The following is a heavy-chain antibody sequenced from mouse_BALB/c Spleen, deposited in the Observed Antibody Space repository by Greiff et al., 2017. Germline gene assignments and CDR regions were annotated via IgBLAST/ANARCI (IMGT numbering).Heavy chain of an antibody. CDR1: GYSITSDYA. J-gene: IGHJ4*01. Sequence: EVQLVESGPGLVKPSQSLSLTCTVTGYSITSDYAWNWIRQFPGNKLEWMGYISYSGSTNYNPSLKSRISITRDTSKNQFFLQLNSVTTEDTATYYCARHSLLRLHAMDYWGQGTSVTVSS. D-gene: IGHD1-2*01. CDR3: ARHSLLRLHAMDY. CDR2: ISYSGST. V-gene: IGHV3-2*02.